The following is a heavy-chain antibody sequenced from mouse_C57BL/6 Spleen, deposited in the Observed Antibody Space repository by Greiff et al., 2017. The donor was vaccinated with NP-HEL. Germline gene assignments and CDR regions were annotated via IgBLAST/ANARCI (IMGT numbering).Heavy chain of an antibody. Sequence: VQLQQSGAELVRPGASVTLSCKASGYTFTDYEMHWVKQTPVHGLEWIGAIDPETGGTAYNQKFKGKAILTADKSSSTAYMELRSLTSEDSAVYYCTKEPDYYGSSPLAYWGQGTLVTVSA. CDR1: GYTFTDYE. CDR2: IDPETGGT. V-gene: IGHV1-15*01. D-gene: IGHD1-1*01. CDR3: TKEPDYYGSSPLAY. J-gene: IGHJ3*01.